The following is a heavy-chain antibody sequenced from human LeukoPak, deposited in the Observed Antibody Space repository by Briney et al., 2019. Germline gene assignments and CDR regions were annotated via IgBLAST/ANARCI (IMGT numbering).Heavy chain of an antibody. CDR2: ISITDSDI. J-gene: IGHJ4*02. Sequence: GGSLRLSCAASGFTFSSYEMNWVRQAPGKGLEWVSYISITDSDIYYADFVKGRFTISGDNARNSLDLQMNSLRAEDTAVYYCARGGFNSLDYWGQGTLVTVSS. CDR3: ARGGFNSLDY. CDR1: GFTFSSYE. V-gene: IGHV3-48*03. D-gene: IGHD1-1*01.